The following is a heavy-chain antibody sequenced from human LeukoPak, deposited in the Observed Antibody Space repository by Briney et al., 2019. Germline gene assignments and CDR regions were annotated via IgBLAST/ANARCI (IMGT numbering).Heavy chain of an antibody. CDR1: GFTFSSYG. J-gene: IGHJ6*02. V-gene: IGHV3-30*18. D-gene: IGHD6-19*01. CDR3: AKDREQWGNYYYGMDV. CDR2: ISYDGSNK. Sequence: PGGSLRLSCAASGFTFSSYGMHWGRQAPGKGLEWVAVISYDGSNKGYADSVKGRFTISRDNSKNTLYLQMNSLRAEDTAVYYCAKDREQWGNYYYGMDVWGQGPTVTVSS.